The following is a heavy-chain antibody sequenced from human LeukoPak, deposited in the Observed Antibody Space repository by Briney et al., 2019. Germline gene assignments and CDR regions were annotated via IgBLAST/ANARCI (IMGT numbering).Heavy chain of an antibody. J-gene: IGHJ3*02. D-gene: IGHD1-26*01. V-gene: IGHV4-39*01. Sequence: PSETLSLTCTVSGGSISSSSYYWGWIRQPPGKGLEWIGSIYYSGSTYYNPSLKSRVTISVDTSKNQFSLKLSSVTAADTAVYYCARVSGSQAFDIWGQGTMVTVSS. CDR3: ARVSGSQAFDI. CDR1: GGSISSSSYY. CDR2: IYYSGST.